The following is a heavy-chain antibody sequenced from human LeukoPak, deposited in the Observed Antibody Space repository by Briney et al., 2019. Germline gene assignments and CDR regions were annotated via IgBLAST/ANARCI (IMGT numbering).Heavy chain of an antibody. CDR1: GGSISSSSYY. CDR3: ARHAQEQQLVHYFDY. V-gene: IGHV4-39*01. Sequence: SETLSLTCTVSGGSISSSSYYWGWIRQPPGKGLEWIGSIYYSGSTYYNPSLKSRVTISVDTSKNQFSLKLSSVTAADTAVYYCARHAQEQQLVHYFDYWGQGTLVTVSS. D-gene: IGHD6-13*01. CDR2: IYYSGST. J-gene: IGHJ4*02.